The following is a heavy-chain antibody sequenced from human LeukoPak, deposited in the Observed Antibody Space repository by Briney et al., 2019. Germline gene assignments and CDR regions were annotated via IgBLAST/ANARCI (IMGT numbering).Heavy chain of an antibody. V-gene: IGHV4-59*08. CDR3: ARQGSGWPPPIASLAFDI. CDR1: GGSFGSYY. J-gene: IGHJ3*02. Sequence: PSETLSLTCTVSGGSFGSYYWSWIRQAPGKGLEWIGYIYYTGNTNYNPSLKSRVTITIDTSKHQFSLKLSSVTAADTAVYYCARQGSGWPPPIASLAFDIWGQGTVASVSS. CDR2: IYYTGNT. D-gene: IGHD6-19*01.